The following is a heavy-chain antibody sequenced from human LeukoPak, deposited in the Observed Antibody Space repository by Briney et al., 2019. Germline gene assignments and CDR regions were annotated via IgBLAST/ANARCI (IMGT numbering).Heavy chain of an antibody. D-gene: IGHD2-2*01. CDR3: ASLDCSNTSCYDY. V-gene: IGHV1-69*06. CDR2: IISSFDTA. CDR1: GGTFSSYA. J-gene: IGHJ4*02. Sequence: SVKVSCKASGGTFSSYAISWVRQGPGQGLEWMGGIISSFDTANYAQKFQGRVTITADKSTSTAYMELSSLRSEDTAVYYCASLDCSNTSCYDYWGQGTLVTVSS.